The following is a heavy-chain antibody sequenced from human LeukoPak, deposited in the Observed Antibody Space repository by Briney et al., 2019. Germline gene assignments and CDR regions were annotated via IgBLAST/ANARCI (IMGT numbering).Heavy chain of an antibody. J-gene: IGHJ3*02. V-gene: IGHV3-53*01. CDR2: IYSGGST. CDR3: ARPGIAVAGTLGAFDI. CDR1: GFTVSSNY. D-gene: IGHD6-19*01. Sequence: GGSLRLSCAASGFTVSSNYMSWVRQAPGKGLEWVSVIYSGGSTYYADSVKGRFTISRDNSKNTLYLQMNSLRAEDTAVYYCARPGIAVAGTLGAFDIWGQGTMVTVSS.